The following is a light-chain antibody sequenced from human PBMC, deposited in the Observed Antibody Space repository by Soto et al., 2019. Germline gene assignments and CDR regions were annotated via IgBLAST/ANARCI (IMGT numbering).Light chain of an antibody. CDR3: QQYPRT. CDR2: DAS. Sequence: DIQMTQSPYTLSASVGDRVTITCRASQSISSWLAWYQQKPGKAPKLLIYDASSLESGVPSRFSGSGSGTEFTLTISSLQPDDFATYYCQQYPRTFGQGTKVDIK. V-gene: IGKV1-5*01. J-gene: IGKJ1*01. CDR1: QSISSW.